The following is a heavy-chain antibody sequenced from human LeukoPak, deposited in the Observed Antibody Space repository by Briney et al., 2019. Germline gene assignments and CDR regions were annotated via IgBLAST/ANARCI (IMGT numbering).Heavy chain of an antibody. D-gene: IGHD4-17*01. Sequence: GGSLRLSCAASGFTFSTYAMSWVRQAPGKGLEWVSAISGSGGSTYYADSVKGRFTISRDNSKNTLYLQMNSLRAEDSAVYYCVKDLYGDYSYYFDYWGQGTLVTVSS. CDR1: GFTFSTYA. CDR3: VKDLYGDYSYYFDY. CDR2: ISGSGGST. V-gene: IGHV3-23*01. J-gene: IGHJ4*02.